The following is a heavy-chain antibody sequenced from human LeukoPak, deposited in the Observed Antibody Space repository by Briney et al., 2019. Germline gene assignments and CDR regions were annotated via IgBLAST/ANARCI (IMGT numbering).Heavy chain of an antibody. V-gene: IGHV4-38-2*02. CDR1: GYSISSGYY. Sequence: SETLSLTCTVSGYSISSGYYWGWIRQPPGKGLEWIGSIYHSGSTYYNPSLKSRITISVDTSKNQFSLKLSSVTAADTAVYYCARSSSGYFDYWGQGTLVTVSS. J-gene: IGHJ4*02. CDR3: ARSSSGYFDY. D-gene: IGHD3-22*01. CDR2: IYHSGST.